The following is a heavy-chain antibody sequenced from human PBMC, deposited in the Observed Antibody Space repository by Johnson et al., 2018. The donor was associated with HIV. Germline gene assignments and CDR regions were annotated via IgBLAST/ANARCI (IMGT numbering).Heavy chain of an antibody. J-gene: IGHJ3*02. V-gene: IGHV3-30*02. CDR3: TTLDAFDI. Sequence: VPLVESGGGVVQPGGSLRLSCAASGFTFSSYGMHWVRQAPGKGLEWVAFIHYDGSNKYYADSVKGRFTISRDNSKNTLYLQMNSLKTEDTAVYYCTTLDAFDIWGQGTMVTVSS. D-gene: IGHD1-14*01. CDR2: IHYDGSNK. CDR1: GFTFSSYG.